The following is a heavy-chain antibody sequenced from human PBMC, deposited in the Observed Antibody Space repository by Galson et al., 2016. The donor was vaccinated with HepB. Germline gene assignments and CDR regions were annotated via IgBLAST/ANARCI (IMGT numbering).Heavy chain of an antibody. Sequence: SLRLSCAASGFTVSDNHMTWVRQAPGKGLECVSVIYATLSTYYAESVKGRFTISRDDSKNTVFLQLYSLRVEDTAVYLCARDPPGPDGAFDLWGQGTMVTVSP. J-gene: IGHJ3*01. D-gene: IGHD5-24*01. CDR3: ARDPPGPDGAFDL. CDR2: IYATLST. CDR1: GFTVSDNH. V-gene: IGHV3-66*01.